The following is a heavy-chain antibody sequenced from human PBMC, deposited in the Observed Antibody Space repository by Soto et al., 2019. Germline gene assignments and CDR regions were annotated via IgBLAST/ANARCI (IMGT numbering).Heavy chain of an antibody. CDR2: IYYIGST. CDR1: GGSISSGGYY. Sequence: SETLSLTCTVSGGSISSGGYYCSWIRQHPGKGLEWIGYIYYIGSTYYNPSLKSRVTISVDTSKNQFSLKLSSVTAADTAVYYCARDIRFRGFYGMDVWGQGTTVTVSS. V-gene: IGHV4-31*03. J-gene: IGHJ6*02. CDR3: ARDIRFRGFYGMDV. D-gene: IGHD3-10*01.